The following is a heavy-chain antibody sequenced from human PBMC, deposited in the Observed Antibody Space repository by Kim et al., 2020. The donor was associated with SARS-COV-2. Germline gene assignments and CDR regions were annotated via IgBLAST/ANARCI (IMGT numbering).Heavy chain of an antibody. Sequence: GGSLRLSCAASGFTFSSYGMHWVRQAPGKGLEWVAVISYDGSNKYYADSVKGRFTISRDNSKNTLYLQMNSLRAEDTAVYYCAKARLPDYYYYMDVWCKG. D-gene: IGHD4-17*01. CDR2: ISYDGSNK. CDR1: GFTFSSYG. J-gene: IGHJ6*03. CDR3: AKARLPDYYYYMDV. V-gene: IGHV3-30*18.